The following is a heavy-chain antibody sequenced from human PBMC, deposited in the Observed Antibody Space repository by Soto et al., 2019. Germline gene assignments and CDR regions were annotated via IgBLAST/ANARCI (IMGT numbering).Heavy chain of an antibody. CDR2: INAGNGNT. CDR3: ARAYCTNGVCYYYYGMDV. CDR1: GYTFTSYA. V-gene: IGHV1-3*01. Sequence: GASVKVSCKASGYTFTSYAMHWVRQAPGQRLEWMGWINAGNGNTKYSQKFQGRVTITRDTSASTAYMELSSLRSEDTAVYYCARAYCTNGVCYYYYGMDVWGQGTTVTVSS. D-gene: IGHD2-8*01. J-gene: IGHJ6*02.